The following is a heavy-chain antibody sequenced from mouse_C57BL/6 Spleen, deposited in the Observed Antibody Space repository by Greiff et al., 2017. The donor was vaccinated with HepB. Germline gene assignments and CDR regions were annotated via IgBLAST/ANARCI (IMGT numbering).Heavy chain of an antibody. CDR1: GFNITDDY. CDR2: IDPENGDT. CDR3: TTRRLAY. Sequence: EVQLQQSGAELVRPGASVKLSCTASGFNITDDYMHWVKQRPEQGLEWIGWIDPENGDTEYATKFQGKATITADTSSNTAYLHLSSLTSEDTAVYCCTTRRLAYWGQGTLVTVSA. J-gene: IGHJ3*01. V-gene: IGHV14-4*01.